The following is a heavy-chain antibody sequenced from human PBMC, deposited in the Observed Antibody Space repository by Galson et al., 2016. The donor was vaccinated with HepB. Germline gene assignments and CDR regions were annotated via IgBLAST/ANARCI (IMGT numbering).Heavy chain of an antibody. Sequence: SVKVSCKASGYTFTGYYMHWVRQAPGQGLEWMGWISAYNGYTNYAQKLPGRVTMTTHTSTSTVYMELRSLRSDDTAVYYCARGGGGTYFENYYYGMDVWGQGTTVTVSS. J-gene: IGHJ6*02. D-gene: IGHD1-26*01. CDR3: ARGGGGTYFENYYYGMDV. CDR2: ISAYNGYT. CDR1: GYTFTGYY. V-gene: IGHV1-18*04.